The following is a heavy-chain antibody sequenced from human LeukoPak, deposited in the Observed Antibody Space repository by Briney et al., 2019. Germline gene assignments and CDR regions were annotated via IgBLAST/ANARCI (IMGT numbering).Heavy chain of an antibody. CDR3: ARAGLSYYDILTGPTPGGDY. J-gene: IGHJ4*02. Sequence: ASVKVSCKASGYTFTSYAMSWVRQAPGQGLEWMGWINTNTGNPTYAQGFTGRFVFSLDTSVSTAYLQISSLKAEDTAVYYCARAGLSYYDILTGPTPGGDYWGQGTLVTVSS. V-gene: IGHV7-4-1*02. CDR2: INTNTGNP. D-gene: IGHD3-9*01. CDR1: GYTFTSYA.